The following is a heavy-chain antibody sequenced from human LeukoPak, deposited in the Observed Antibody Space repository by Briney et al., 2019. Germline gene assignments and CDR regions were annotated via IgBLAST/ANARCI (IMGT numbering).Heavy chain of an antibody. CDR1: GYTFTDYY. Sequence: ASVKISCKVSGYTFTDYYMHWVQQAPGKGLEWMGLVDPEDGETIYAEKFQGRVTITADTSTDTAYMELSSLRPEDTAVYYCATYGITIFGVAFDYWGQGTLVTVSS. V-gene: IGHV1-69-2*01. CDR2: VDPEDGET. D-gene: IGHD3-3*01. CDR3: ATYGITIFGVAFDY. J-gene: IGHJ4*02.